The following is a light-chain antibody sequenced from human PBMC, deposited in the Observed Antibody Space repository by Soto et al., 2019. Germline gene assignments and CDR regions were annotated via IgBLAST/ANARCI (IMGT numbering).Light chain of an antibody. CDR2: RDT. V-gene: IGLV3-9*01. Sequence: LTQPLSVTEALGEKARITREINNIVSKSVHWYQQKPVQSPVLVVYRDTNRPSEVPQRFSGSNSRNTAPLTISTALAGDEADFCCLLLHSITAGFETGAKSPS. CDR3: LLLHSITAG. CDR1: NIVSKS. J-gene: IGLJ1*01.